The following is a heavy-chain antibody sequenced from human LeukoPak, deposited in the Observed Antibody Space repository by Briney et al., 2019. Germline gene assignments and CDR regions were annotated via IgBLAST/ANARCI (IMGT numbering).Heavy chain of an antibody. J-gene: IGHJ4*02. CDR1: GFTFSSYG. V-gene: IGHV3-30*02. D-gene: IGHD2-15*01. CDR2: IRYDGSNK. CDR3: TRGGVVVAEGPFDY. Sequence: PGGSLRLSCAASGFTFSSYGMHWVRQAPGKGLEWVAFIRYDGSNKYYADPVKGRFTISRDDSKSIAYPQMNSLKTEDTAVYYCTRGGVVVAEGPFDYWGQGTLVTVSS.